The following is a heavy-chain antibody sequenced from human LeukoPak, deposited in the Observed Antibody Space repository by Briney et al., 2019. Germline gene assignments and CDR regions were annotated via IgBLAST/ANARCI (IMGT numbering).Heavy chain of an antibody. CDR2: INPNSGGT. CDR3: ARGTHSSSWYDAL. CDR1: GYTFTTYY. J-gene: IGHJ3*01. Sequence: ASVKVSCKASGYTFTTYYMHWVRQAPGQGLEWMGWINPNSGGTNYAQKFQGRVTMTRDTSISTAYMELSRLRSDDTAVYYCARGTHSSSWYDALWGQGTMVTVSS. D-gene: IGHD6-13*01. V-gene: IGHV1-2*02.